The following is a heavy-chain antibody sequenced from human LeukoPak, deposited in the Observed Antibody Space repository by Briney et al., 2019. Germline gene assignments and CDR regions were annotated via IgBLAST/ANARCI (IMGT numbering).Heavy chain of an antibody. J-gene: IGHJ4*02. V-gene: IGHV1-8*03. CDR1: GYTFTSYD. D-gene: IGHD5-18*01. Sequence: ASVKVSCKASGYTFTSYDINWVRQATGQGLEWMGWMNPNSGNTGYAQKFQGRVTITRNTSISTAYMELSSLRSEDTAVYYCARGRIQLWSEFDYWGQGTLVTVSS. CDR3: ARGRIQLWSEFDY. CDR2: MNPNSGNT.